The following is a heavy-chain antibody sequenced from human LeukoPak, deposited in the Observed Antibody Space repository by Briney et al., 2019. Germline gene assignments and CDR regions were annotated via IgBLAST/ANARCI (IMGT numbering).Heavy chain of an antibody. V-gene: IGHV4-39*07. CDR1: GVSISSSNSY. D-gene: IGHD2-21*01. CDR2: IYYSGNT. Sequence: PSETLSLTCTVSGVSISSSNSYWGWIRQPPGKGLEWIGSIYYSGNTYYNASLKSRVTISVDTSKNQFSLKLSSVTAADTAVYYCARDLIFPGGRGWFDPWGQGTLVTVSS. CDR3: ARDLIFPGGRGWFDP. J-gene: IGHJ5*02.